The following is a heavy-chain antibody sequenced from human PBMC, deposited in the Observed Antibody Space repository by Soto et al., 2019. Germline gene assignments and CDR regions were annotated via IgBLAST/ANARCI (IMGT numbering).Heavy chain of an antibody. CDR3: ARRRSGYDLFDY. J-gene: IGHJ4*01. Sequence: PSETLSLTCTVSGGSISSFFWSWIRQPPGKGLEWIGYVYYSGSTSYNPSLKSRVTISVDTSKNQFSLKLSSVTAADTAVYYCARRRSGYDLFDYRGLGTLVNVSS. CDR2: VYYSGST. V-gene: IGHV4-59*08. D-gene: IGHD5-12*01. CDR1: GGSISSFF.